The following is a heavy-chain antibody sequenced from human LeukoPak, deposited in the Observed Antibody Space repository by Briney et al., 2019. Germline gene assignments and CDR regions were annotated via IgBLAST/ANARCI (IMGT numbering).Heavy chain of an antibody. V-gene: IGHV3-21*01. Sequence: PGGSLRLSCAASGFTFSSYSMTWVRQAPGKGLEWVSSISSSSSYIYYADSVKGRFTISRDNAKNSLYLQMNSLRAEDTAVYYCARNGYGSGSYYSSVYYYYYGMDVWGQGTTVTVSS. CDR3: ARNGYGSGSYYSSVYYYYYGMDV. J-gene: IGHJ6*02. CDR2: ISSSSSYI. CDR1: GFTFSSYS. D-gene: IGHD3-10*01.